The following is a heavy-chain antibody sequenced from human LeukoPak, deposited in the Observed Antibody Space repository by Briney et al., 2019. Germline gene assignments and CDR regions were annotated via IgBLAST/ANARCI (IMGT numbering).Heavy chain of an antibody. CDR3: ARPLDYDILTGLRH. D-gene: IGHD3-9*01. V-gene: IGHV3-33*01. CDR1: GFTFSSYG. J-gene: IGHJ1*01. Sequence: PGGSLRLSCAASGFTFSSYGMHWVRQAPGKGLEWVAVIWYDGSNKHYADSVKGRFTISRDNSKNTLYLQMNSLRAEDTAVYYCARPLDYDILTGLRHWGQGTLVTVSS. CDR2: IWYDGSNK.